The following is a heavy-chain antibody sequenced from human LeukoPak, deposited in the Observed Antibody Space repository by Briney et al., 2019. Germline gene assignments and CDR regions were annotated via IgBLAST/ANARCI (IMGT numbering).Heavy chain of an antibody. D-gene: IGHD2-2*01. V-gene: IGHV1-46*01. Sequence: ASVKVSCKASGYTFTSYYMHWVRQAPGQGLEWMGIINPSGGSTSYAQKLQGRVTMTTDTSTSTAYMELRSLRSDDTAVYYCAREDCSSTSCPQLRGDWFDPWGQGTLVTVSS. J-gene: IGHJ5*02. CDR3: AREDCSSTSCPQLRGDWFDP. CDR1: GYTFTSYY. CDR2: INPSGGST.